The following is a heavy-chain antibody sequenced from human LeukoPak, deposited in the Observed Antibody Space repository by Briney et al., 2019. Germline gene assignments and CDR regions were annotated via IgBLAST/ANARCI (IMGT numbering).Heavy chain of an antibody. V-gene: IGHV1-2*02. D-gene: IGHD3-10*01. CDR1: GYTFTGYY. CDR3: ARDRQVLLWFGELQGNYYYYYGMDV. J-gene: IGHJ6*02. CDR2: INPNSGGT. Sequence: ASVKVSCKASGYTFTGYYMHWVRQAPGQGLEWMGWINPNSGGTNYAQKFQGRVTMTRDTSISTAYMELSRLRSDDTAVYYCARDRQVLLWFGELQGNYYYYYGMDVWGQGTRSPSP.